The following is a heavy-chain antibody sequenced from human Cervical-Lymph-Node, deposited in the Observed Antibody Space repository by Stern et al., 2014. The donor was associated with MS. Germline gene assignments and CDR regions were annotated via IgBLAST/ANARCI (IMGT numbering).Heavy chain of an antibody. V-gene: IGHV4-31*03. D-gene: IGHD6-6*01. CDR2: ISYLGTT. Sequence: VQLVESGPRLVKPSETLSLTCTVSGDSINSGGYYWSWIRQHPMKGLEWIGYISYLGTTYYNPSLKSRVSISMDTSKNQFSLRLNSVTDADTAVYFCARGYSSSSVHFDYWGQGSLVTVSS. J-gene: IGHJ4*02. CDR1: GDSINSGGYY. CDR3: ARGYSSSSVHFDY.